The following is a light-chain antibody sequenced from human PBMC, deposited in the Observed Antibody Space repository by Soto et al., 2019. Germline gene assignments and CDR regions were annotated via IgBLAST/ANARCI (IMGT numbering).Light chain of an antibody. CDR1: QSISIN. J-gene: IGKJ4*01. V-gene: IGKV3-20*01. CDR3: PQYGSSPGT. Sequence: EVVMTQSPATRSLSPGERVALSCRASQSISINLAWIQQKPGQGPRLLIYGASIRATGVPARFSGSGSGTEFTLTISRLEPEDFAVYYCPQYGSSPGTFGGGTKVDI. CDR2: GAS.